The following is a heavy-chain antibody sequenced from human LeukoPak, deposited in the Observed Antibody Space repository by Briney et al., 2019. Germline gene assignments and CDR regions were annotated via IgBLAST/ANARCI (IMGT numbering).Heavy chain of an antibody. D-gene: IGHD6-13*01. CDR3: TTEEQQLVYFDY. CDR1: GFTFSNAW. V-gene: IGHV3-15*07. Sequence: GGSLRLSCAASGFTFSNAWMNWSRRAPGRGREWSGRFKSKTDGGTTDYAAPVKGRFTISRDDSKNTLYLQMNSLKPEDTAVYYCTTEEQQLVYFDYWGQGTLVTVSS. CDR2: FKSKTDGGTT. J-gene: IGHJ4*02.